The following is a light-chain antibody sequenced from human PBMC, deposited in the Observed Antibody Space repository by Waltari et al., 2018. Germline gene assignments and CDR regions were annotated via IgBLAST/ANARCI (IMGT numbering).Light chain of an antibody. CDR1: QSVLKTSTNKNY. CDR2: WSS. CDR3: QQYYNAPVT. V-gene: IGKV4-1*01. Sequence: DIVMTQSPESLAVSLGERATINCKSSQSVLKTSTNKNYLAWYQHRPGQPPKLLFYWSSTRGSGVPDRFSSSGSGTDFTLTISSLQAEDVAVYYCQQYYNAPVTFGGGTKMEI. J-gene: IGKJ4*01.